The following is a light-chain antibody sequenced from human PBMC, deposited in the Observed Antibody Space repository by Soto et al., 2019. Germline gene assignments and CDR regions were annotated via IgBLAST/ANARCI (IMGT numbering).Light chain of an antibody. J-gene: IGLJ1*01. CDR3: CSHAGSSTYV. Sequence: QSALTQPASVSLSPGQSITMSCTGTSSDVGSYNLVSWYQQHPGKAPKLMIFEGTKRPSGVSNRFSGSKSGNTASLTISGLQAEDEGDYYCCSHAGSSTYVFGSGTKVTVL. CDR1: SSDVGSYNL. V-gene: IGLV2-23*01. CDR2: EGT.